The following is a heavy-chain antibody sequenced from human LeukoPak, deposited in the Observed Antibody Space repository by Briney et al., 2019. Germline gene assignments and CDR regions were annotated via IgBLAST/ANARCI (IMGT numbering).Heavy chain of an antibody. CDR2: IYYSGST. Sequence: SETLSLTCTLSGGSISSYYWSWIRQPPGKGQEWIGYIYYSGSTNYNPSLKSRVTISVDTSKNQFSLKLSSVTAADTAVYYCASHDYGDDYYYYYMDVWGKGTTVTVSS. CDR1: GGSISSYY. J-gene: IGHJ6*03. D-gene: IGHD4-17*01. CDR3: ASHDYGDDYYYYYMDV. V-gene: IGHV4-59*01.